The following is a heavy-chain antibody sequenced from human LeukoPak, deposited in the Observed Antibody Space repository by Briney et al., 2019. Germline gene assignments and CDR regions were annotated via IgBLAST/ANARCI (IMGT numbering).Heavy chain of an antibody. V-gene: IGHV3-23*01. J-gene: IGHJ4*02. CDR1: GFTFSSYA. Sequence: SGGSLRLSCAASGFTFSSYAMSWVRQAPGKGLEWVSAISGSGGSTYYADSVKGRFTISRDNSKNTLYLQMNSLRAEDTAVYYCAKDTAPIEVAGVFDYWGQGTLVTVSS. D-gene: IGHD6-19*01. CDR2: ISGSGGST. CDR3: AKDTAPIEVAGVFDY.